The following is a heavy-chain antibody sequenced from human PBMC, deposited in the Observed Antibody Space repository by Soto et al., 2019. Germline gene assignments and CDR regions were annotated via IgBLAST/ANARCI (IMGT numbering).Heavy chain of an antibody. Sequence: PSETLSLTCTVAGGSISGSSYYWDWIRQSPGKGLEWIGSIYYSGNKYYSPSLKSRLTISVDKSKNQFSLKLTSVTAADTAVYYCARARATIAAAAIFDCWGQGTLVTVSS. V-gene: IGHV4-39*07. CDR1: GGSISGSSYY. CDR2: IYYSGNK. J-gene: IGHJ4*02. D-gene: IGHD6-13*01. CDR3: ARARATIAAAAIFDC.